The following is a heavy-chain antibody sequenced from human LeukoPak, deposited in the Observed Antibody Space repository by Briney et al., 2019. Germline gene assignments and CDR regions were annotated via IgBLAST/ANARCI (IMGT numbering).Heavy chain of an antibody. V-gene: IGHV4-30-2*01. D-gene: IGHD3-10*01. Sequence: SQTLSLTCAVSGGSISSGGYSWSWIRQPPGKGLEWIGYIYHSGSTYYNPSLKSRVTISVDRSKNQFSLKLSSVTAADTAVYYCAKDGTGGLEYWGQGTLVTVSS. CDR3: AKDGTGGLEY. CDR2: IYHSGST. CDR1: GGSISSGGYS. J-gene: IGHJ4*02.